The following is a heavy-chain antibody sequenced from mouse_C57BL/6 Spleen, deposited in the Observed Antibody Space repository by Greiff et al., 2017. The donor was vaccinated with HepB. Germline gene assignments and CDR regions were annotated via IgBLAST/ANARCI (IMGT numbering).Heavy chain of an antibody. Sequence: VQLKESGPGLVKPSQSLSLTCSVTGYSITSGYYWNWIRQFPGNKLEWMGYISYDGSNNYNPSLKNRISITRDTSKNQFFLKLNSVTTEDTATYYCARDLGYAWYFDVWGTGTTVTVSS. V-gene: IGHV3-6*01. CDR1: GYSITSGYY. J-gene: IGHJ1*03. D-gene: IGHD3-1*01. CDR2: ISYDGSN. CDR3: ARDLGYAWYFDV.